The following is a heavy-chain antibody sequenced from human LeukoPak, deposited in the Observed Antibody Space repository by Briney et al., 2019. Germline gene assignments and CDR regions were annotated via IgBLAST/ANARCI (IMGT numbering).Heavy chain of an antibody. Sequence: NHGESLKISCKGSGYSFSSNWIGWVRQVPGKGLEWMGIIYPGDSDTRYSPSFQGQVTISADKSISTAYLQWSSLKASDTAMYYCARQNAEQQPQGFDYWGQGTLVTVSS. J-gene: IGHJ4*02. CDR1: GYSFSSNW. D-gene: IGHD6-13*01. CDR2: IYPGDSDT. CDR3: ARQNAEQQPQGFDY. V-gene: IGHV5-51*01.